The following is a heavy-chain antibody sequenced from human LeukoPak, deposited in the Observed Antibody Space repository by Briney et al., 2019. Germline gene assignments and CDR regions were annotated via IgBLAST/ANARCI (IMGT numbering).Heavy chain of an antibody. D-gene: IGHD1-26*01. CDR2: ISYDGSNK. J-gene: IGHJ4*02. CDR1: GFTFSSYG. CDR3: AKDGARGYFDY. V-gene: IGHV3-30*18. Sequence: GGSLRLSCAASGFTFSSYGMHWVRQAPGKGLEWVAVISYDGSNKYYADSVKGRFTISRDNSKNTLYLQMYSLRAEDTAVYYCAKDGARGYFDYWGQGTLVTVSS.